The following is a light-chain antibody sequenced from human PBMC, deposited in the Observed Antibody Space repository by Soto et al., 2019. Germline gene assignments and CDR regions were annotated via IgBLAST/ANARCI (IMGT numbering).Light chain of an antibody. Sequence: EIVLTQSPGTLSLSPGERSSLACRSSQSVSNNYLAWYQQKPGQAPRLLIYGASNRATGIPDRFSGSGFGTDFTLTISRLEPEDFAVYYCQQYGSSRFTFGPGTKVDIK. CDR2: GAS. J-gene: IGKJ3*01. CDR3: QQYGSSRFT. CDR1: QSVSNNY. V-gene: IGKV3-20*01.